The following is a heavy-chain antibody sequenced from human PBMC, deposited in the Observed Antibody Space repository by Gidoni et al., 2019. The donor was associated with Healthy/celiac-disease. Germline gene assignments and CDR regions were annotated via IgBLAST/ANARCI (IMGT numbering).Heavy chain of an antibody. J-gene: IGHJ4*02. V-gene: IGHV3-30*03. CDR1: GFTFSSYG. CDR2: ISYDGSNK. Sequence: QVQLVESGGGGVQPGRSLRLSCAASGFTFSSYGMHWVRQAPGKGLEWVAVISYDGSNKYYADSVKGRFTISRDNSKNTLYLQMNSLRAEDTAVYYCASNQNDYGDYGGQGTLVTVSS. CDR3: ASNQNDYGDY.